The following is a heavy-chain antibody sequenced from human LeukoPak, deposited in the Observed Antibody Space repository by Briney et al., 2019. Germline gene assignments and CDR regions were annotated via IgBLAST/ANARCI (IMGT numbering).Heavy chain of an antibody. J-gene: IGHJ4*02. CDR1: GFTVITND. CDR2: LYSDGTT. V-gene: IGHV3-53*01. CDR3: ARGVEPLAANTLAY. D-gene: IGHD1-14*01. Sequence: GGSLRLSCAASGFTVITNDMTWVRQAPGKGIEWVSVLYSDGTTKYADSVQGRFTISRGNSKNTLYLEMNSLSPDDTAVYYCARGVEPLAANTLAYWGQGTLVTVSS.